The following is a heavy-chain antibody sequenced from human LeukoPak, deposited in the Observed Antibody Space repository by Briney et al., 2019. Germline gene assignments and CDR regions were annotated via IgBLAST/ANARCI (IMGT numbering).Heavy chain of an antibody. V-gene: IGHV4-34*01. CDR3: ARGRQWELSWFDP. CDR1: GGSFRGYY. J-gene: IGHJ5*02. CDR2: INHSGST. D-gene: IGHD1-26*01. Sequence: SSETLSLTCAVYGGSFRGYYWSWIRQPPGKGLEWIGEINHSGSTNYNPSLKSRVTISVDTSKNQFSLKLSSVTAADTAVYYCARGRQWELSWFDPWGQGTLVTVSS.